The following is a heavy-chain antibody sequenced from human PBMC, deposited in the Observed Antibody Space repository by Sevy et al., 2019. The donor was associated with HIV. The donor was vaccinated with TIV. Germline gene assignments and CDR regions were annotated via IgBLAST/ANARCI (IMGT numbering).Heavy chain of an antibody. V-gene: IGHV2-5*02. J-gene: IGHJ3*02. CDR1: GFSLSSGGEA. CDR2: ICWDDDK. D-gene: IGHD3-9*01. Sequence: SGPTLVKPTQTLTLTCAFSGFSLSSGGEAVGWIRQPPGKALEWLGIICWDDDKGYSPSLKSRVNITRDPFKTQVVLRMTNVDPVDTATYYCAHRLLTVDGLTAFDIWGQGTMVTVSS. CDR3: AHRLLTVDGLTAFDI.